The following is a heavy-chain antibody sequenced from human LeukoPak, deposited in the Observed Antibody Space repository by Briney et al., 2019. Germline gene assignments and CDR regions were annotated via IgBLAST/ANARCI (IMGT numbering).Heavy chain of an antibody. D-gene: IGHD6-13*01. CDR3: ARGSISRQLVPYDY. Sequence: ASVKVSCKASGYTFTSYYIHWVRQAPGQGLEWMGIINPSGGNTDYAQKFQGRVTMTRDTSTSTAYMELRSLRSDDTAVYYCARGSISRQLVPYDYWGQGTLVTVSS. V-gene: IGHV1-46*01. CDR2: INPSGGNT. J-gene: IGHJ4*02. CDR1: GYTFTSYY.